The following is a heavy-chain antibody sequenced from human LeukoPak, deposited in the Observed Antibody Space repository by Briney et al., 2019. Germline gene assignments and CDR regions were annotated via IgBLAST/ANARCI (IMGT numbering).Heavy chain of an antibody. J-gene: IGHJ5*02. CDR3: VKDNGRWFDP. V-gene: IGHV4-59*01. CDR2: IYYSGST. CDR1: GGSMRSNY. D-gene: IGHD1-26*01. Sequence: SETLSLTCTVSGGSMRSNYWSLTRQPPGKGLEWIGNIYYSGSTNYNPSLKSRVTISIDPSKNQFSLKLSSVTAADTAIYYCVKDNGRWFDPWGQGALVIVSS.